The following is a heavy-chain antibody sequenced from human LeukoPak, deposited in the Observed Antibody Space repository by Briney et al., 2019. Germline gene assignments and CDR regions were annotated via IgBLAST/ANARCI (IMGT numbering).Heavy chain of an antibody. D-gene: IGHD3-22*01. J-gene: IGHJ4*02. CDR1: RFTFNYW. V-gene: IGHV3-15*01. CDR2: VKSQKDGGRT. Sequence: GGSLTLSCAVSRFTFNYWMSWVRQAPGKGLEWVGRVKSQKDGGRTDYAAPVKGRFTISRDDSKNTLYLQMNSLKIEDTAVYYCTTGSAYSGLDNWGQGTLVTVPS. CDR3: TTGSAYSGLDN.